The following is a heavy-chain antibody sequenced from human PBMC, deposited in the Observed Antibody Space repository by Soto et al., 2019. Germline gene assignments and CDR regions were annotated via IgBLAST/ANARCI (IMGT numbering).Heavy chain of an antibody. CDR3: ARDLRGDWFYYYYYYYMDV. V-gene: IGHV1-18*01. D-gene: IGHD3-9*01. J-gene: IGHJ6*03. Sequence: GASVKVSCKASGYTFTSYGISWVRQAPGQGLEWMGWISAYNGNTNYAQKLQGRVTMTTDTSTSTAYMELRSLRSDDTAVYYCARDLRGDWFYYYYYYYMDVWGKGTTVTVSS. CDR2: ISAYNGNT. CDR1: GYTFTSYG.